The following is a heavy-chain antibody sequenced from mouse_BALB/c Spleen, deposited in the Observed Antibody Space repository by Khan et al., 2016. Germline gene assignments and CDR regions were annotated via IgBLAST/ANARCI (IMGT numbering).Heavy chain of an antibody. J-gene: IGHJ2*01. Sequence: QLEESGPGLVKPSQSLSLSCTVTGYSITRGYAWNWIRQFPGNKLEWMGYISSSGITSYNPSLKSRISITRDTSKNQFFLQLSSVTTEDTATYYCSRSGNYFDYWGQGTTLTVSS. CDR1: GYSITRGYA. CDR2: ISSSGIT. V-gene: IGHV3-2*02. CDR3: SRSGNYFDY. D-gene: IGHD1-1*02.